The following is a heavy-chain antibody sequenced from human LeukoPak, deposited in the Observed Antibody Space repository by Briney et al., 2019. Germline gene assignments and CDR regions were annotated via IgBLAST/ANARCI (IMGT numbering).Heavy chain of an antibody. V-gene: IGHV4-38-2*02. CDR1: DYSISSGYY. CDR2: IYHSGST. CDR3: AREPAYSSGSVD. J-gene: IGHJ4*02. D-gene: IGHD6-19*01. Sequence: PSETLFLTCTVSDYSISSGYYWGWIRQPPGKGLEWIGSIYHSGSTYYNPSLKSRVTISVDTSKNQFSLKLSSVTAADTAVYYCAREPAYSSGSVDWGQGTLVTVPS.